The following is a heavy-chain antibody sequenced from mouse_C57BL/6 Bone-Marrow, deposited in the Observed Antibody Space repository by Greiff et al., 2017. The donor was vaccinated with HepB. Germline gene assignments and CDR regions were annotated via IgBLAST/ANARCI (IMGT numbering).Heavy chain of an antibody. CDR2: IYPRDGST. CDR3: ARHDYGSNPWYFDV. CDR1: GYTFTDHT. Sequence: VQLQQSDAELVKPGASVKISCKVSGYTFTDHTIHWMKQRPEQGLEWIGYIYPRDGSTKHNEKFKGKSTLTTDKSSSTAYMQLNSLTSEDSSVYFWARHDYGSNPWYFDVWGTGTTVTVSS. V-gene: IGHV1-78*01. D-gene: IGHD1-1*01. J-gene: IGHJ1*03.